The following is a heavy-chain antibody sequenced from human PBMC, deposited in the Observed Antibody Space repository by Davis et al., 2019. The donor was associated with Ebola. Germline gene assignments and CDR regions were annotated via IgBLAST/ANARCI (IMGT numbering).Heavy chain of an antibody. CDR1: GYTFTGYY. V-gene: IGHV1-2*02. D-gene: IGHD3-3*01. J-gene: IGHJ6*03. CDR2: INPNSGGT. CDR3: ARWSGGRLAINYYYYYMDV. Sequence: ASVKVSCKASGYTFTGYYMHWVRQAPGQGLEWMGWINPNSGGTNYAQKFQGRVTMTRDTSISTAYMELSRLRSDDTAVYYCARWSGGRLAINYYYYYMDVWGKGTTVTVSS.